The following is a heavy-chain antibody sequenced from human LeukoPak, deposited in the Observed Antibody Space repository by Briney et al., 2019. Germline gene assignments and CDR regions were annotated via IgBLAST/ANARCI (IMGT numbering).Heavy chain of an antibody. J-gene: IGHJ3*02. CDR2: ISYEGNKK. CDR3: ARDIAVVTPHPAFDI. V-gene: IGHV3-30-3*01. Sequence: GGSLRLSCAASGFTFSSYAMHWVRQAPGKGLEWVAFISYEGNKKYYADSVKGRFPISRDNSKNALYLQKQTLSAGDTGVYYCARDIAVVTPHPAFDIWGKGTMVAVSS. CDR1: GFTFSSYA. D-gene: IGHD4-23*01.